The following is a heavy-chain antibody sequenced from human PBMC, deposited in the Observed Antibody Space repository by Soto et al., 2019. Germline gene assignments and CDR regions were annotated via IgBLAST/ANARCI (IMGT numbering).Heavy chain of an antibody. D-gene: IGHD5-18*01. J-gene: IGHJ5*02. CDR2: IYYSGST. CDR1: GGSISSYY. Sequence: SENLSLTCTVSGGSISSYYWSWIRQPPGKGLEWIGYIYYSGSTNYNPSLKSRVTISVDTSKNQFSLKLSSVTAADTAVYYCARPPGTMVTYISYTPAHWFDPWGQGSLVTVSA. CDR3: ARPPGTMVTYISYTPAHWFDP. V-gene: IGHV4-59*01.